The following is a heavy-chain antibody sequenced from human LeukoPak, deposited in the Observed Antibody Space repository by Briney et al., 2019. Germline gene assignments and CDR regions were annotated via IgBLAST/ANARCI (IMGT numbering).Heavy chain of an antibody. Sequence: KPSETLSLTCTVSGGSISSSSYCWGWIRQPPGKGLEWIGSICYSGSTFYNPSLKSRVTLSVDTSKNQFSLKLSSVAAADTAVYYCARHFPLIDSGSYYFGVYWFDPWGQGTLVTVSS. CDR2: ICYSGST. D-gene: IGHD3-10*01. V-gene: IGHV4-39*01. J-gene: IGHJ5*02. CDR3: ARHFPLIDSGSYYFGVYWFDP. CDR1: GGSISSSSYC.